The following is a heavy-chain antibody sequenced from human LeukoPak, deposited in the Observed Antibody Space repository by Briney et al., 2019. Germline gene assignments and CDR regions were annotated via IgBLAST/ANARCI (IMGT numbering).Heavy chain of an antibody. J-gene: IGHJ4*02. D-gene: IGHD3-22*01. CDR2: INHSGST. V-gene: IGHV4-34*01. Sequence: SETLSFTCAVYGGSFSGYYWSWIRQPPGKGLEWIGEINHSGSTNYNPSLKSRVTISVHTSNQFSLKLSSVTAADTAVYYCARGYYYDSSGYHFDSWGQGTLVTVSS. CDR3: ARGYYYDSSGYHFDS. CDR1: GGSFSGYY.